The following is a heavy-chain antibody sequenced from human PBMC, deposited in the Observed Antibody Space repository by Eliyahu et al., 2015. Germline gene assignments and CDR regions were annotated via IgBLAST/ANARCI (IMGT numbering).Heavy chain of an antibody. CDR2: ISSSSSYI. CDR3: ARWRVVRGVIPAYGMDV. Sequence: GKGLEWVSSISSSSSYIYYADSVKGRFTISRDNAKNSLYLQMNSLRAEDTAVYYCARWRVVRGVIPAYGMDVWGQGTTVTVSS. V-gene: IGHV3-21*01. J-gene: IGHJ6*02. D-gene: IGHD3-10*01.